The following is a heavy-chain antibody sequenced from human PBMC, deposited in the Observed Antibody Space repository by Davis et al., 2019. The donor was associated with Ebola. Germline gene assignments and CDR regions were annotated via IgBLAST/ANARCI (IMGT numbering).Heavy chain of an antibody. Sequence: GGSLRLSCAASGFTVSSNYMSWVRQAPGKGLEWVSAISGSGGSTYYADSVKGRFTISRDNSKNTLYLQMNSLRAEDTAVYYCATGPTVVPVCWGQGTLVTVSS. J-gene: IGHJ4*02. CDR1: GFTVSSNY. CDR3: ATGPTVVPVC. D-gene: IGHD4-23*01. V-gene: IGHV3-23*01. CDR2: ISGSGGST.